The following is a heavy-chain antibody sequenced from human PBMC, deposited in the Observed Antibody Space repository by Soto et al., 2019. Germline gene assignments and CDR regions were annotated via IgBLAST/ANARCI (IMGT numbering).Heavy chain of an antibody. CDR1: GYTFTSYG. V-gene: IGHV1-18*01. J-gene: IGHJ6*02. CDR3: ALEAGIHYYYYGMEV. Sequence: GASVKVSCKASGYTFTSYGISWVRQAPGQGLEWMGWISAYNGNTNYAQKLQGRVTMTTDTSTSTAYMELRSLRSDDTAVYYCALEAGIHYYYYGMEVWGQGTTVTVSS. D-gene: IGHD6-13*01. CDR2: ISAYNGNT.